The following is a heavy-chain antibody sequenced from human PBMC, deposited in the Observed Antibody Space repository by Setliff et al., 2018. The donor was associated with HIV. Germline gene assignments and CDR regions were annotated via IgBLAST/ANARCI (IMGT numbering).Heavy chain of an antibody. Sequence: SVKVSCKAPGDTFSNYAISWVRQAPGQGLEWMGGIIPIFGTANYAQKFQGRVTMTRDTSTSTVYMELSSLRSEDTAVYYCARVEYYYDSSGYYYDYWGQGTLVTVSS. V-gene: IGHV1-69*05. D-gene: IGHD3-22*01. CDR2: IIPIFGTA. CDR1: GDTFSNYA. J-gene: IGHJ4*02. CDR3: ARVEYYYDSSGYYYDY.